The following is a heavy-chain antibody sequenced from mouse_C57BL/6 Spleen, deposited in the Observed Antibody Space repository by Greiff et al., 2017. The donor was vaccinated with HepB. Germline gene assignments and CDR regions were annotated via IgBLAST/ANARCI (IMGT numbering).Heavy chain of an antibody. Sequence: EVKLVESGGGLVKPGGSLKLSCAASGFTFSDYGMHWVRQAPEKGLEWVAYISSGSSTIYYADTVKGRFTISRDNAKNTLFLPMTILRSEDTAMYYCAKGYSYAMDYWGQGTSVTVSS. D-gene: IGHD2-3*01. J-gene: IGHJ4*01. V-gene: IGHV5-17*01. CDR2: ISSGSSTI. CDR1: GFTFSDYG. CDR3: AKGYSYAMDY.